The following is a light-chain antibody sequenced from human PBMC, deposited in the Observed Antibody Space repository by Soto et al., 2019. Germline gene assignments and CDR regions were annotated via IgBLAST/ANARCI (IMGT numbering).Light chain of an antibody. J-gene: IGLJ1*01. CDR1: SNDIGGYNY. Sequence: QSALTQPASVSGSPGQSITFSCTGTSNDIGGYNYVSWFQHHPDKAPKLIIYEVNNRPSGAPDRFSGSTSGNTASLTISGLQAEDETDYFCSLYSSNGSLIFGPGTKVTVL. CDR2: EVN. V-gene: IGLV2-14*01. CDR3: SLYSSNGSLI.